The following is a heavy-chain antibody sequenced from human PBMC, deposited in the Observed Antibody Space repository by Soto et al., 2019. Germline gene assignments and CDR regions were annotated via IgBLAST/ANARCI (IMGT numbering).Heavy chain of an antibody. V-gene: IGHV1-69*01. CDR1: GGTFRSYS. Sequence: QVQLVQSGAEVKKPGSSVKVSCKASGGTFRSYSISWVRQAPGQGLEWMGGIIPIFDITNYAQKFQGRVTMTADESTSTAYMELSSLGSDDTAVYYCARPDEGGYSSNHHYYYALYVWGQGTTVTV. J-gene: IGHJ6*02. CDR3: ARPDEGGYSSNHHYYYALYV. CDR2: IIPIFDIT. D-gene: IGHD3-22*01.